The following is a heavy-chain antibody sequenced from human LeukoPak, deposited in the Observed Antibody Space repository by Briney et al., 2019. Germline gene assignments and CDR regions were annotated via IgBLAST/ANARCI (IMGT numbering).Heavy chain of an antibody. CDR2: ISSSGDTI. CDR1: GFTFRSYE. J-gene: IGHJ4*02. Sequence: GGSLRLSCAASGFTFRSYEMNWVRQAPGKGLEWVSYISSSGDTIYYADSVKGRFTISRDNAKNSLYLRMNSLRAEDTAVYYCASAYYDYVWGSYPDYWGQGTLVTVSS. V-gene: IGHV3-48*03. CDR3: ASAYYDYVWGSYPDY. D-gene: IGHD3-16*02.